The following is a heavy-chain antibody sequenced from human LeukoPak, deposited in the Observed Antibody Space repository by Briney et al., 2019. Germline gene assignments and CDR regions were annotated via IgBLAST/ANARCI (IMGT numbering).Heavy chain of an antibody. CDR1: GFTFSNYA. CDR3: AKEMAHSPHSSGTSWSDGGVGLDY. CDR2: LGGSGINT. Sequence: PGGSLRLSCAASGFTFSNYAMSWVRQAPGKGLEWVSALGGSGINTYYADSGKGRFTISRDNSKNTLYLQMNSLGAEARAVYYCAKEMAHSPHSSGTSWSDGGVGLDYWGQGTLVTVSS. D-gene: IGHD3-10*01. V-gene: IGHV3-23*01. J-gene: IGHJ4*02.